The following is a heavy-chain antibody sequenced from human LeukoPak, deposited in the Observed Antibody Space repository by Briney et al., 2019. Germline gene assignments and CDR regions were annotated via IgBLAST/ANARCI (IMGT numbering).Heavy chain of an antibody. Sequence: SVRVSCKTSGGTLSNYPISWVRQAPGQGLEWMGGIMPIFGTAHYAEKFQASVTITADESTNTVFMELRSLKSEDTAVYYCARGPEIEVAGTTFGEYEWFHPWGKGTLLTVSS. J-gene: IGHJ5*02. CDR3: ARGPEIEVAGTTFGEYEWFHP. CDR2: IMPIFGTA. V-gene: IGHV1-69*01. D-gene: IGHD6-19*01. CDR1: GGTLSNYP.